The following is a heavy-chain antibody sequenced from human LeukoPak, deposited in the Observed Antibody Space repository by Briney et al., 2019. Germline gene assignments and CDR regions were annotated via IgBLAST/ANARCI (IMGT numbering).Heavy chain of an antibody. CDR3: AKALYGGHDY. Sequence: GGSLRLSCLTSGFTLSTNAMSWVRQAPGKGLEWISGISGSGASTYYADSVKGRFTISRDDSRNTLYLQMNSLRGDDTAVYYCAKALYGGHDYWGQGTLVTVSS. J-gene: IGHJ4*02. CDR1: GFTLSTNA. CDR2: ISGSGAST. D-gene: IGHD4-23*01. V-gene: IGHV3-23*01.